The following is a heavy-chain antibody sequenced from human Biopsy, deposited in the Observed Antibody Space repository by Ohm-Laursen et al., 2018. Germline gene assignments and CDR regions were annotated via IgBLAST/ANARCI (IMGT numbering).Heavy chain of an antibody. J-gene: IGHJ4*02. CDR3: ARGSNDFGGLYFPR. D-gene: IGHD4-23*01. CDR2: ISYTGYT. V-gene: IGHV4-59*11. CDR1: GGSFTGHY. Sequence: GTLPLTCAVSGGSFTGHYWSWIRQPPGEGLEWIGHISYTGYTSYNASLKSRVTISVDTSRNHFSLRLSSLTAADTAVYYCARGSNDFGGLYFPRWGQGTLLTVSS.